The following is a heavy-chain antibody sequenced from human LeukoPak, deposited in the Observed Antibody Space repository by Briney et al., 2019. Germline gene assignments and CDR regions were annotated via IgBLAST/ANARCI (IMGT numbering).Heavy chain of an antibody. J-gene: IGHJ4*02. V-gene: IGHV1-18*01. CDR1: GYSFSNYG. CDR2: ISVYNGNT. D-gene: IGHD3-3*01. Sequence: ASVKVSCKASGYSFSNYGITWVRQAPGQGLEWMGWISVYNGNTDYSQKLQGRVTMTTDTSTRTAYMELRGLRSDDTAVYYCARYPRRLFWSGYLDYWGQGTLVTVSS. CDR3: ARYPRRLFWSGYLDY.